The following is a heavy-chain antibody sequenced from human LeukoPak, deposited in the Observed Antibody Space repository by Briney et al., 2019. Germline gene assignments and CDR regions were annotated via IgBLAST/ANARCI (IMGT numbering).Heavy chain of an antibody. CDR2: IIPIFGTA. CDR1: GGTFNSYV. V-gene: IGHV1-69*05. Sequence: AASVKVSCKASGGTFNSYVFTWVRQAPGQGLEWMGGIIPIFGTANYAQKFQGRVTITTDESTSTAYMELSSLRSEDTAVYYCARVQAVRYFDWLSPGTTLYYYYYYMDVWGKGTTVTVSS. CDR3: ARVQAVRYFDWLSPGTTLYYYYYYMDV. J-gene: IGHJ6*03. D-gene: IGHD3-9*01.